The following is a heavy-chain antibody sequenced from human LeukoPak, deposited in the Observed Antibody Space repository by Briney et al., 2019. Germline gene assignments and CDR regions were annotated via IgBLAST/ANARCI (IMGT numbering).Heavy chain of an antibody. Sequence: SETLSLTXTVSGGSISSYYWSWIRQPPGKGLEWIGYIYYSGSTNYNPSLKSRVTISVDTSKNQFSLKLSSVTAADTAVYYCARVGILWFGELSCWFDPWGQGTLVTVSS. V-gene: IGHV4-59*01. CDR1: GGSISSYY. D-gene: IGHD3-10*01. CDR3: ARVGILWFGELSCWFDP. J-gene: IGHJ5*02. CDR2: IYYSGST.